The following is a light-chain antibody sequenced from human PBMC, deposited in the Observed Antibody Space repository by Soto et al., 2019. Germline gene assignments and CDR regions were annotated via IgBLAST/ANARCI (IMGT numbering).Light chain of an antibody. CDR1: SSGVGGYNY. V-gene: IGLV2-14*01. J-gene: IGLJ2*01. CDR3: SSYTSSSTLVV. CDR2: DVS. Sequence: QSALTQPASVSGSPGQSITISCTGTSSGVGGYNYVSWYQQHPGKAPKLTIYDVSNRPSGVSNRFSGSKSGNTASLTISGLQAEDEADYYCSSYTSSSTLVVFGGGTKVTVL.